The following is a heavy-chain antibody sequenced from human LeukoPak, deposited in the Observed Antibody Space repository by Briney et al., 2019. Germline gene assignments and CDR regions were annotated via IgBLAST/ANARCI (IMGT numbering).Heavy chain of an antibody. V-gene: IGHV1-2*06. CDR2: ISPNSGGT. D-gene: IGHD6-6*01. J-gene: IGHJ6*03. CDR1: GYTFTGYY. Sequence: WASVKVSCKASGYTFTGYYMHWVRQAPGQGREWRGRISPNSGGTNYAQKSQGRVTMTRDTSISTAYMELSRLRSDDTAVYYCARDGQYSSSSHVHYYYYMDVWGKGTTVTVSS. CDR3: ARDGQYSSSSHVHYYYYMDV.